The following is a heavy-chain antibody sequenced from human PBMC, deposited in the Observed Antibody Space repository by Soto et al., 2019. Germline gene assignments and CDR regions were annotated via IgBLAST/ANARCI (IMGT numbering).Heavy chain of an antibody. D-gene: IGHD2-21*01. CDR3: ARHFGDREGDYYGMDV. Sequence: ASVNVSCKASGYTFTGYYMHWVRQAPGQGLEWMGWINPNSGGTNYAQKFQGWVTMTRDTSISTAYMELSRLRSDDTAVYYCARHFGDREGDYYGMDVWGQGTTVTVSS. CDR1: GYTFTGYY. J-gene: IGHJ6*02. V-gene: IGHV1-2*04. CDR2: INPNSGGT.